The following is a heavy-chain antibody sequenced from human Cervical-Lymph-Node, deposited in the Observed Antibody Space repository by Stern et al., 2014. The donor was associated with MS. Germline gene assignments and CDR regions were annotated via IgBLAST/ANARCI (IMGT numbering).Heavy chain of an antibody. V-gene: IGHV3-33*01. Sequence: LQPGRSLRLSCAASGFTFSSYGMHWVRQAPGKGLEWVAVIWYDGSNKYYADSVKCRFTIARDNSKNTLYLQMNSLRAEDTAVYYCARDRHDLGYCSGGSCYLPDYWGQGTLVTVSS. J-gene: IGHJ4*02. D-gene: IGHD2-15*01. CDR2: IWYDGSNK. CDR3: ARDRHDLGYCSGGSCYLPDY. CDR1: GFTFSSYG.